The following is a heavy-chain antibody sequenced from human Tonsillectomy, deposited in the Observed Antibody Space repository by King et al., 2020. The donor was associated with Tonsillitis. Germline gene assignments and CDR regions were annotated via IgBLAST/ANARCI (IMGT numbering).Heavy chain of an antibody. V-gene: IGHV1-69*09. CDR2: IISILDIA. D-gene: IGHD2-21*02. CDR1: GDTFSSPS. Sequence: VQLVESGPEVKEPGSSVKVSCKASGDTFSSPSISWVRQAPGQGLEWMGRIISILDIANYAQKFQGRVSITADKSTTTASMELTSLKSEDTAVYYCAGDPADCSGDCYPNWFDPWGQGTLVTVSS. CDR3: AGDPADCSGDCYPNWFDP. J-gene: IGHJ5*02.